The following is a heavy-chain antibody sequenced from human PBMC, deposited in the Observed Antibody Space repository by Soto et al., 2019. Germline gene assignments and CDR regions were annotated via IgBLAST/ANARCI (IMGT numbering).Heavy chain of an antibody. Sequence: ASVKVSCKASGYSFTSYYMHWVRQAPGQGLEWMGIINPSGGSTSYAQKFQGRVTMTRDTSTSTVYMELSSLRSEDTAVYYCARDQALLWFGELLVGGMDVWGQGTTVTVSS. CDR2: INPSGGST. V-gene: IGHV1-46*01. CDR3: ARDQALLWFGELLVGGMDV. J-gene: IGHJ6*02. CDR1: GYSFTSYY. D-gene: IGHD3-10*01.